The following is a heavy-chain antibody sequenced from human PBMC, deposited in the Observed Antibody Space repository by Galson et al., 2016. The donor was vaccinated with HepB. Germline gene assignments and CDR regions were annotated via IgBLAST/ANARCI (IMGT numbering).Heavy chain of an antibody. D-gene: IGHD3-9*01. Sequence: SLRLSCAASGFTFSSFAMHWVRQAPGKGLEWVAIVSFDGTKKFYVDSVKGRFAISRDNSKNTLYLQMDGLRFEDTAVYYCARLTGFKRYFDWSIDMGFDSWGQGTLVTVSS. J-gene: IGHJ4*02. CDR2: VSFDGTKK. CDR3: ARLTGFKRYFDWSIDMGFDS. V-gene: IGHV3-30*09. CDR1: GFTFSSFA.